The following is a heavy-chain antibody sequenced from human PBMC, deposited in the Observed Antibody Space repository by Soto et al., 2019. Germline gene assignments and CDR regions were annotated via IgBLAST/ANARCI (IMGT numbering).Heavy chain of an antibody. CDR3: ASEYGSGSYGYYYGMDV. V-gene: IGHV3-23*01. CDR1: GFTFSNYA. D-gene: IGHD3-10*01. Sequence: PGGSLRLSCAASGFTFSNYAMTWVRQAPGKGLEWVSGISRSGDNTYYADSVKGRFAISRDDSKNTVYLQMNSLGADDTAVYYCASEYGSGSYGYYYGMDVWGQGTTVTVSS. CDR2: ISRSGDNT. J-gene: IGHJ6*02.